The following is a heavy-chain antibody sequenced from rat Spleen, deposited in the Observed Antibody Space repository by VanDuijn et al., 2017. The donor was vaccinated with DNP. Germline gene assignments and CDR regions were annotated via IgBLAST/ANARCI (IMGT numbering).Heavy chain of an antibody. CDR3: AKNSGYYFDY. CDR2: ISYEGSST. J-gene: IGHJ2*01. V-gene: IGHV5-22*01. CDR1: GFTFSDYY. D-gene: IGHD4-3*01. Sequence: EVQLVESGGGLVPPGRSLKLSSAASGFTFSDYYMAWVRQAPKKGLEWVAYISYEGSSTYYRDSVKGRFTMSRDNAKSTLYLQMNSLKSEDTATYYCAKNSGYYFDYWGQGVMVTVSS.